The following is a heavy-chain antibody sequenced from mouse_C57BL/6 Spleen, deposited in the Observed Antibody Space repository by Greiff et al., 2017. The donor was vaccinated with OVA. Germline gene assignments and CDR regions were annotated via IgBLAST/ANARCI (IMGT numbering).Heavy chain of an antibody. CDR2: ISSGSSTI. Sequence: DVMLVESGGGLVKPGGSLKLSCAASGFTFSDYGMHWVRQAPEKGLEWVAYISSGSSTIYYADTVKGRFTISRDNAKNTLFLQMTSLRSEDTAMYYCARNYYGSSSPFAYWGQGTLVTVSA. V-gene: IGHV5-17*01. D-gene: IGHD1-1*01. CDR1: GFTFSDYG. J-gene: IGHJ3*01. CDR3: ARNYYGSSSPFAY.